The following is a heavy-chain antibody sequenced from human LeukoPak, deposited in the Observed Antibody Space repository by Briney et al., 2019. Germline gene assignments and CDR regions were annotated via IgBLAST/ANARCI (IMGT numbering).Heavy chain of an antibody. CDR3: AKDDSNAELDY. J-gene: IGHJ4*02. D-gene: IGHD2-21*01. CDR1: GFTFGSYG. V-gene: IGHV3-30*18. Sequence: GRSLRLSCAASGFTFGSYGMHWVRQAPGKGLEWVAVISYDGSNKYYADSVKGRFTISRDNSKNTLYLQMNSLRAEDTAVYYCAKDDSNAELDYWGQGTLVTVSS. CDR2: ISYDGSNK.